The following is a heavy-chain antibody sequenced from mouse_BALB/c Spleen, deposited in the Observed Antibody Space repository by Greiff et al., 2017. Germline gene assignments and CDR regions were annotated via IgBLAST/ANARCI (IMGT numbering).Heavy chain of an antibody. D-gene: IGHD2-4*01. V-gene: IGHV2-9*02. CDR2: IWAGGST. CDR1: GFSLTSYG. CDR3: ARWDDYGWVAY. Sequence: VKLVESGPGLVAPSQRLSITCTVSGFSLTSYGVHWVRQPPGKGLEWLGVIWAGGSTNYNSALMSRLSISKDNSKSQVFLKMNSLQTDDTAMYYCARWDDYGWVAYWGQGTLVTVSA. J-gene: IGHJ3*01.